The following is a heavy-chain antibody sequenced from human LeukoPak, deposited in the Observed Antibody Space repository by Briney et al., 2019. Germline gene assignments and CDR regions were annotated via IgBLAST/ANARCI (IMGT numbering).Heavy chain of an antibody. V-gene: IGHV4-38-2*02. CDR1: GYSISSGYY. Sequence: PLETLSLTCTVSGYSISSGYYWGWIRQPPGKGLEWIGSIYHSGSTYYNPSLKSRVTISVDTSKNQFSLKLSSVTAADTAVYYCARATMVRGVIIILHWFDPWGQGTLVTVSS. CDR3: ARATMVRGVIIILHWFDP. J-gene: IGHJ5*02. CDR2: IYHSGST. D-gene: IGHD3-10*01.